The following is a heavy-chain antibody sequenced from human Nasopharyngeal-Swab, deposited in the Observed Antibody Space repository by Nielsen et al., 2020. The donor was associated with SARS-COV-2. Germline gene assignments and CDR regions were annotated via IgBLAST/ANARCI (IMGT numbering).Heavy chain of an antibody. J-gene: IGHJ2*01. CDR1: GYTFTTYA. Sequence: ASVKVSCKASGYTFTTYAMHWVRQAPGQRLEWMGWINAGNGNTKYSQKLQGRVTMTTDTSTSTAYMELRSLRSDDTAVYYCARWRYRSTSHMRYFDLWGRGTLVTVSS. V-gene: IGHV1-3*01. CDR3: ARWRYRSTSHMRYFDL. D-gene: IGHD2-2*01. CDR2: INAGNGNT.